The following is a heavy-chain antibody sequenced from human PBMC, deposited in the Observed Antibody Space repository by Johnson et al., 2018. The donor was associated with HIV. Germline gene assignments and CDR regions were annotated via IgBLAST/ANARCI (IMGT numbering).Heavy chain of an antibody. V-gene: IGHV3-33*06. J-gene: IGHJ3*02. CDR1: GFTFSSYG. CDR3: AKDRIQLWLAETSSNDAFDI. D-gene: IGHD5-18*01. Sequence: QVQVVESGGGVVQPGRSLRLSCAASGFTFSSYGMHWVRQAPGKGLEWVAVIWYDGSNKYYADSVKGRFTISRDNSKNTLYLQMNSLRAEDTAVYYCAKDRIQLWLAETSSNDAFDIWGQGTMVTVSS. CDR2: IWYDGSNK.